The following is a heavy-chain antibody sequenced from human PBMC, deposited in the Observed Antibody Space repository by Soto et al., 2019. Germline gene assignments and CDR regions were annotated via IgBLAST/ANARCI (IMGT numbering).Heavy chain of an antibody. CDR3: ARDLGLSSSNYFDF. CDR1: GFTLRNYA. D-gene: IGHD3-10*01. Sequence: GGSLRLSCEASGFTLRNYAMTWLRQAPGQGLQWLSYISGSTDYLNYADSVKGRFTISRDNAKNLLYLQMTSLRADDTAVYYCARDLGLSSSNYFDFWGQGTLVT. J-gene: IGHJ4*02. CDR2: ISGSTDYL. V-gene: IGHV3-11*05.